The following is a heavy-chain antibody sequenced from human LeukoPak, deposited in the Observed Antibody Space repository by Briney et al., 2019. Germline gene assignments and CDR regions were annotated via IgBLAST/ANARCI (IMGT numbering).Heavy chain of an antibody. D-gene: IGHD2-8*01. Sequence: PGGSLRLSCAASGFTFSSYAMSWVRQAPGKGLEWVSTIRSSGDTYYADSVKGRFTISRDNSKNTLYLQMNTLRAEDTAVYYCARDPGGVVYFDYWGQGTLVTVSP. J-gene: IGHJ4*02. CDR3: ARDPGGVVYFDY. V-gene: IGHV3-23*01. CDR1: GFTFSSYA. CDR2: IRSSGDT.